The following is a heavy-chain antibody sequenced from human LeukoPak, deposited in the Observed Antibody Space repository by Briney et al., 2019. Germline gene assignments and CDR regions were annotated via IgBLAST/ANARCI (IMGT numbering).Heavy chain of an antibody. CDR1: GFTFDDYG. CDR2: INWNGGST. J-gene: IGHJ6*03. Sequence: GGSLRLSCAASGFTFDDYGMSWVRQAPGKGLEWVSGINWNGGSTGYADSVKGRFTISRDNAKNMLYLQMNRLRAEDTAVYYCARSLRVRGVPDYMDVWGKGTTVIISS. CDR3: ARSLRVRGVPDYMDV. V-gene: IGHV3-20*04. D-gene: IGHD3-10*01.